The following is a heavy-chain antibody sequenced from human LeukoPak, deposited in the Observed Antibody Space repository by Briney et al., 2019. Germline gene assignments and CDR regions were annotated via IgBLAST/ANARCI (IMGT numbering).Heavy chain of an antibody. V-gene: IGHV1-8*03. CDR3: ARAREYRWSSDY. D-gene: IGHD2/OR15-2a*01. Sequence: ASVKVSCKASGYTFTSYDINCVRQATGQGLEWMGWMNPNSGNTGYAQKFQGRVTITRNTSISTAYMELSSLRSEDTAVYYCARAREYRWSSDYWGQGTLVTVSS. CDR2: MNPNSGNT. CDR1: GYTFTSYD. J-gene: IGHJ4*02.